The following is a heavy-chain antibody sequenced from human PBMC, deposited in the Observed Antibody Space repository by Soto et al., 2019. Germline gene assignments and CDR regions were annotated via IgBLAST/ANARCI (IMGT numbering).Heavy chain of an antibody. V-gene: IGHV1-3*01. CDR3: AREYYDFWSGPTTNWFDP. J-gene: IGHJ5*02. D-gene: IGHD3-3*01. CDR1: GYTFTSYA. Sequence: ASVKVSCKASGYTFTSYAMHWVRQAPGQRLEWMGWINAGNGNTKYSQKFQGRVTITRDTSASTAYMELSSLRSEDTAVYYCAREYYDFWSGPTTNWFDPWGQGTLVTXSS. CDR2: INAGNGNT.